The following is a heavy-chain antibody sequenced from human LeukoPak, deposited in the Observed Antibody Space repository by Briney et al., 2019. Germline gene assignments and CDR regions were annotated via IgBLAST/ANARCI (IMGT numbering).Heavy chain of an antibody. J-gene: IGHJ4*02. Sequence: GGSLRLSCAASGFTFSSYGMHWVRQAPGKGLGWVAFIRYDGSNKYYADSVKGRFTISRDNSKNTLYLQMNSLRAEDTAVYYCARRGEQLVDYWGQGTLVTVSS. V-gene: IGHV3-30*02. CDR1: GFTFSSYG. CDR2: IRYDGSNK. D-gene: IGHD6-13*01. CDR3: ARRGEQLVDY.